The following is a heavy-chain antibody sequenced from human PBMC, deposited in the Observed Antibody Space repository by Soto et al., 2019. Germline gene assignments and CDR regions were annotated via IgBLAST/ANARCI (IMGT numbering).Heavy chain of an antibody. CDR1: GGSISSYY. J-gene: IGHJ4*02. CDR3: ARGGVATIQLDY. D-gene: IGHD5-12*01. CDR2: IYYSGST. Sequence: QVQLQESGPGLVKPSETLSLTCTVSGGSISSYYWSWIRQPPGKGLEWIGYIYYSGSTNYNPSLKSRVTISVDTSKNQFSLKLSSVTAADTAVYYCARGGVATIQLDYWGQGTLVTVSS. V-gene: IGHV4-59*01.